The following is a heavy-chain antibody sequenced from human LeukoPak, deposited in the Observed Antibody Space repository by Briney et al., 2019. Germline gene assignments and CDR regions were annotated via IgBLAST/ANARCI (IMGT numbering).Heavy chain of an antibody. Sequence: GGSLRLSCAASGFTFSSYEMNWVRQAPGKGLEWVSYISSSASIIYYSDSVKGRFTISRDNAKNSLYLQMNSLRAEDTAVYYCARYRLVWLPAPVFNYWGQGTLVTVSS. V-gene: IGHV3-48*03. D-gene: IGHD6-19*01. CDR3: ARYRLVWLPAPVFNY. J-gene: IGHJ4*02. CDR2: ISSSASII. CDR1: GFTFSSYE.